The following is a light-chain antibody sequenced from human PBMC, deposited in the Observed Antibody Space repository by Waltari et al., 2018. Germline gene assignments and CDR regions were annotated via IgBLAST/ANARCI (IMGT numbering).Light chain of an antibody. V-gene: IGKV1-39*01. CDR3: QQSSSDPLT. CDR1: QSISTY. Sequence: DIQMTQSPSSLSASVGARVTITCRASQSISTYLNWYQQKPGKAPNLLMYAASSLQSGVPSRFSGSGSGTDFTLTISSLQREDFATYYCQQSSSDPLTFGQGTKVEIK. J-gene: IGKJ1*01. CDR2: AAS.